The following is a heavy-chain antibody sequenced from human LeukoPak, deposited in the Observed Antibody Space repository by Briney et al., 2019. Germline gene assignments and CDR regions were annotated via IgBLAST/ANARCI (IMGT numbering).Heavy chain of an antibody. CDR2: IYPGDSDT. J-gene: IGHJ4*02. D-gene: IGHD6-13*01. V-gene: IGHV5-51*01. CDR1: GYIFTTYW. Sequence: GESLKISCQGSGYIFTTYWIGWVRQMPGKGLEWMGIIYPGDSDTRYSPSFQGQVTISADKSISTAYLQWSSLKASDTAMYYCARSGEQLVGDFDYWGQGTLGPGSS. CDR3: ARSGEQLVGDFDY.